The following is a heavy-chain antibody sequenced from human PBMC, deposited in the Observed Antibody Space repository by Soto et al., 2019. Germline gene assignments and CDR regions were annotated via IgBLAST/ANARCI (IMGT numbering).Heavy chain of an antibody. V-gene: IGHV1-69*01. D-gene: IGHD2-15*01. Sequence: QLQLVQSGAEVKKPGSSLKVSCKVFGETLNSNPIGWVRQAPGQGLEWVGGIVPLSDRTNYAQESQGRVTVTADGSTSTVYMELSNLKSDDTAVYYCARKSGRDCHSGGGCFSLDVWGQGSLITVSS. J-gene: IGHJ4*02. CDR1: GETLNSNP. CDR3: ARKSGRDCHSGGGCFSLDV. CDR2: IVPLSDRT.